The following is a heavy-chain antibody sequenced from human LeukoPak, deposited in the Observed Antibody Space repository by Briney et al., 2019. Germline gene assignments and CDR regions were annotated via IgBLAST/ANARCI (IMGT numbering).Heavy chain of an antibody. CDR3: ARALWFGEGGFDY. Sequence: GGSLRLSCAASGFTFSSYSMNWVRQAPGKGLEWVSSISSSSSYIYYADSVKGRFTISRDNAKNSLYLQMNSLRAEDTAVYYCARALWFGEGGFDYWGQGTLVTVSS. CDR1: GFTFSSYS. D-gene: IGHD3-10*01. J-gene: IGHJ4*02. CDR2: ISSSSSYI. V-gene: IGHV3-21*01.